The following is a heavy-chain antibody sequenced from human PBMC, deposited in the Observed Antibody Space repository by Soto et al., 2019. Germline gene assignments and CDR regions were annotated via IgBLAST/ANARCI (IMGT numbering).Heavy chain of an antibody. CDR1: GDTFNSYV. CDR3: ARESLGAKGDDH. J-gene: IGHJ4*02. CDR2: IIPIIGVT. V-gene: IGHV1-69*17. Sequence: QVQLVQSGAEVKRPGSSVKVSCESSGDTFNSYVISWVRQAPGQGLEWMGGIIPIIGVTHYAQKFQGRVTISALSSTGTAYIELTNLGFEDTALYYCARESLGAKGDDHWGQGTLVTVSS. D-gene: IGHD3-16*01.